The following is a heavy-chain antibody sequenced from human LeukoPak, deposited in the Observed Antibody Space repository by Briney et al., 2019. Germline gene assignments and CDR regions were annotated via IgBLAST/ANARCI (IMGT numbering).Heavy chain of an antibody. D-gene: IGHD3-22*01. CDR2: ITRSSYI. Sequence: GGSLRLSCAASGFTFSTYSMNWVRQAPGKGLEWVSSITRSSYIYYADSVKGRFTISRDNAKNSLYPQMNSLRAEDTAVYYCAGYVSSGRRDAFDIWGQGTMVTVSS. CDR3: AGYVSSGRRDAFDI. CDR1: GFTFSTYS. V-gene: IGHV3-21*01. J-gene: IGHJ3*02.